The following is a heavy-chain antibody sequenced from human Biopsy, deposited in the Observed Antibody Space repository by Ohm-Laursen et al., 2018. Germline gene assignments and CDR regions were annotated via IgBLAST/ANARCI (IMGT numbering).Heavy chain of an antibody. CDR3: ARDTRWSPYHMDV. CDR1: GFTFSSYS. V-gene: IGHV3-21*04. D-gene: IGHD4-23*01. Sequence: GSLRLSCAASGFTFSSYSMNWVRQAPGKGPAWVSSISTSSTYIYYADSVKGRFTISRDNAKNSLYLQMNSLRADDTAVYYCARDTRWSPYHMDVWGQGTTVTVSS. CDR2: ISTSSTYI. J-gene: IGHJ6*02.